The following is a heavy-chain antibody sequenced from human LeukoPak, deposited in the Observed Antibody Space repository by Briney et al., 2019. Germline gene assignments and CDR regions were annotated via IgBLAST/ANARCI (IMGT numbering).Heavy chain of an antibody. CDR3: AKGGSSGWYVSNWFDP. D-gene: IGHD6-19*01. Sequence: PGGSLRLSCAASGFTYSNYVMSWGRQAPGKGLEWVSTISGSGDSSYYADSVKGRFTVTRDTSTRTLYVQMNSLRVEDTAVYYCAKGGSSGWYVSNWFDPWGQGALVTVSS. CDR2: ISGSGDSS. CDR1: GFTYSNYV. V-gene: IGHV3-23*01. J-gene: IGHJ5*02.